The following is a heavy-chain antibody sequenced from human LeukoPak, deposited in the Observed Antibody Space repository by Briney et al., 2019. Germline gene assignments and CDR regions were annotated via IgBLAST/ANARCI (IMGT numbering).Heavy chain of an antibody. CDR2: ISSSSSTI. D-gene: IGHD6-13*01. Sequence: PGGSLRLSCAASGFTFSSYSMNWVRQAPGKGLEWVSYISSSSSTIYYADSVKGRFTISRDNAKNSLYLQMNSLRADDTAVYYCARDGISAAGSLGGYWGQGTLVTVSS. CDR3: ARDGISAAGSLGGY. J-gene: IGHJ4*02. CDR1: GFTFSSYS. V-gene: IGHV3-48*01.